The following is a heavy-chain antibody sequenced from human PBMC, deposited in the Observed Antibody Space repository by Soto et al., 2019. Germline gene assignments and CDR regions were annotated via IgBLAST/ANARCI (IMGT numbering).Heavy chain of an antibody. CDR1: GYTFTGYY. D-gene: IGHD2-15*01. V-gene: IGHV1-2*02. CDR3: ARSGPDYCSGGSCYSRSAFDI. Sequence: ASVKVSCKASGYTFTGYYMHWVRQAPGQGLEWMGWINPNSGGTNYAQKFQGRVTMTRDTSISTAYMELSRLRSDDTAVYYCARSGPDYCSGGSCYSRSAFDIWGQGTMVTVSS. CDR2: INPNSGGT. J-gene: IGHJ3*02.